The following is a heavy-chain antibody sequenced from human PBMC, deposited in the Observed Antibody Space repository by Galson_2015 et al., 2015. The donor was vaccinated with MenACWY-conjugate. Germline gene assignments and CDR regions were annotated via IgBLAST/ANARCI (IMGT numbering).Heavy chain of an antibody. J-gene: IGHJ4*02. V-gene: IGHV2-70*04. CDR2: IDWDDDK. Sequence: PALVKPTQTLTLTCTFSGFSLSTSKMRVSWIRQPPGKALEWLARIDWDDDKFYSTSLKTRPTISKDTSKNQVALTMTNMDPVDTATYYCAREGYIYGQLDYWGQGTQVTVSS. CDR3: AREGYIYGQLDY. D-gene: IGHD5-18*01. CDR1: GFSLSTSKMR.